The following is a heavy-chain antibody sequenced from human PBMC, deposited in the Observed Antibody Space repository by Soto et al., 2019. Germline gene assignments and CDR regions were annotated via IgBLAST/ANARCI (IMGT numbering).Heavy chain of an antibody. CDR1: GFTFSSYS. D-gene: IGHD5-12*01. CDR3: AREGPYSGYDFHYGMDV. V-gene: IGHV3-21*01. CDR2: ISSSSSYI. J-gene: IGHJ6*02. Sequence: PGGSLRLSCAASGFTFSSYSMNWVRQAPGKGLEWVSSISSSSSYIYYADSVKGRFTISRDNAKNSLYLQMNSLRAEDTAVYYCAREGPYSGYDFHYGMDVWGQGTTVTVSS.